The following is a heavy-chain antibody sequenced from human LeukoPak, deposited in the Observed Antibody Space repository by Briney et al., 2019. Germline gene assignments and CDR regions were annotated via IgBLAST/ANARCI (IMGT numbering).Heavy chain of an antibody. CDR2: IRHDGSNK. V-gene: IGHV3-33*01. J-gene: IGHJ4*02. CDR3: ARADSSGWYVIDY. D-gene: IGHD6-19*01. CDR1: GFTFKSYG. Sequence: GGSLRLSCAASGFTFKSYGMHWVRQAPGKGLEWVAVIRHDGSNKYSADSVKGQFTISRDNSQNTLYLQINSLRAEDTAVYYCARADSSGWYVIDYWGQGTLVTVSS.